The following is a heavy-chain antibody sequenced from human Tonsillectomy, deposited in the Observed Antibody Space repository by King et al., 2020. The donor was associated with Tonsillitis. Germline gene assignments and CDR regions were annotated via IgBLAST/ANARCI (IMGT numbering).Heavy chain of an antibody. CDR2: IFHIGST. CDR1: GGSINSSNYY. D-gene: IGHD3-22*01. J-gene: IGHJ4*02. CDR3: ARLYFYDSTGYLYYFDY. V-gene: IGHV4-39*01. Sequence: LQLQESGPGLVKPSETLSLTCTVSGGSINSSNYYWGWIRQPPGKGLEWIGNIFHIGSTYYNPSLKSRVTISVDTSKRQISLTLSSLTAADTAVYYCARLYFYDSTGYLYYFDYWGQGTLVTVSS.